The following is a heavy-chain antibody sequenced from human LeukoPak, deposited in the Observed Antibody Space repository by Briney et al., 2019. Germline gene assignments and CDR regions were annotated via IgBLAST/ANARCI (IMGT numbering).Heavy chain of an antibody. CDR2: IYYSGNT. V-gene: IGHV4-39*07. D-gene: IGHD6-6*01. CDR3: ARDTNGYSSSYFDY. Sequence: KPSETLSLTCSLSGGSISSSSYYWAWIRQPPGKGLEWIGSIYYSGNTYYSPSLKSRVTIFVDTSKNQFSLKLSSVTAADTAVYYCARDTNGYSSSYFDYWGQGTLVTVSS. CDR1: GGSISSSSYY. J-gene: IGHJ4*02.